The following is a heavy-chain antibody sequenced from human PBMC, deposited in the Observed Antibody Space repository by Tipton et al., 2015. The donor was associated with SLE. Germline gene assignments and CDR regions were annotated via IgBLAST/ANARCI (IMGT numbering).Heavy chain of an antibody. CDR1: GYSISSGYY. CDR2: IYYSGST. CDR3: ARQWERRRGWFDP. D-gene: IGHD1-26*01. Sequence: TLSLTCVVSGYSISSGYYWGWIRQPPGKGLEWIGSIYYSGSTYYNPSLKSRVTISVDTSKNQFSLKLSSVTAADTAVYYCARQWERRRGWFDPWGQGTLVTVSS. V-gene: IGHV4-38-2*01. J-gene: IGHJ5*02.